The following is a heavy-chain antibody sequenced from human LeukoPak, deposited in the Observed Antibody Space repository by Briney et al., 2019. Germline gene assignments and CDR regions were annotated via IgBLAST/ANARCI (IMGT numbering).Heavy chain of an antibody. CDR3: TRGSSWYFNY. D-gene: IGHD6-13*01. J-gene: IGHJ4*02. Sequence: SETLSLTCTVSGGSISSYYWSWIRQPAGKGLEWIGRIYFSGTTNYNPSLESRVTMSVDTSKNQFSLKLNSVTAADTAVYYCTRGSSWYFNYWGQGTLVTVSS. CDR1: GGSISSYY. CDR2: IYFSGTT. V-gene: IGHV4-4*07.